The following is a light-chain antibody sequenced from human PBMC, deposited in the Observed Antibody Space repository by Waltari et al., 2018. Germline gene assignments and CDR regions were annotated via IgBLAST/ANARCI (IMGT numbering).Light chain of an antibody. CDR2: EVT. V-gene: IGLV2-23*02. CDR1: SSHVGSYKL. CDR3: CSYAGSSTVV. J-gene: IGLJ2*01. Sequence: QSAPTQPASVAGSPRHSITISRTVTSSHVGSYKLVSWYQQHPGKAPKLMIYEVTKRPSGVSNRFSGFKSGNTASLTISGLQAEDEADYYCCSYAGSSTVVFGGGTKLTVL.